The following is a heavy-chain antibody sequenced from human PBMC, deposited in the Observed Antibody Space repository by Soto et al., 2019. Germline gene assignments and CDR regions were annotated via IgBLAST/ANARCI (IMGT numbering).Heavy chain of an antibody. CDR2: ISSSSSYI. CDR1: GFTFSSYS. CDR3: ARGITWDYYDSSGYYHDY. J-gene: IGHJ4*02. D-gene: IGHD3-22*01. Sequence: PGGSLRLSCAASGFTFSSYSMNWVRQAPGKGLEWVSSISSSSSYIYYADSVKGRFTISRDNAKNSLYLQMNSLRAEDTAVYYCARGITWDYYDSSGYYHDYWGQGTLVTVS. V-gene: IGHV3-21*01.